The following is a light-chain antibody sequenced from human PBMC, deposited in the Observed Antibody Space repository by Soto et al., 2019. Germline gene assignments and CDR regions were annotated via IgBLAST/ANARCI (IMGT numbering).Light chain of an antibody. Sequence: QSALTQPTSVSGSPGQSITISCSGTSNNIGDSNFVSWYRQYPGGAPHLLLYGVTYRPSAISTRFAGSKSGSTASMTISNCQADEEAEYYRSSYTSLNLVIFGGGTKLTVL. J-gene: IGLJ2*01. CDR1: SNNIGDSNF. CDR2: GVT. V-gene: IGLV2-14*01. CDR3: SSYTSLNLVI.